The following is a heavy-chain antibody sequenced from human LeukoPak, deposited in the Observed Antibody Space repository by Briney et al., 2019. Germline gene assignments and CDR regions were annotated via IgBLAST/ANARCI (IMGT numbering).Heavy chain of an antibody. D-gene: IGHD1-26*01. V-gene: IGHV3-30*01. Sequence: PGRSLRLSCAASGFTFSSYAMHWVRQAPGKGLEWVAVISYDGSNKYYADSVKGRFTISRDNSKNTLYLQMNSLRAEDTAVYYCAREYSGSYPFDYWGQGTLVTVSS. CDR1: GFTFSSYA. CDR3: AREYSGSYPFDY. CDR2: ISYDGSNK. J-gene: IGHJ4*02.